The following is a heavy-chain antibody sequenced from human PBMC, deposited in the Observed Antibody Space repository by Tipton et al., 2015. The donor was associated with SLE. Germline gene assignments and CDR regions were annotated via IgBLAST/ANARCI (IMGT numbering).Heavy chain of an antibody. CDR2: VYYSGTT. CDR3: ARANTIFGGGMDV. D-gene: IGHD3-3*01. V-gene: IGHV4-59*11. CDR1: GGSITVHY. Sequence: TLSLTCTVSGGSITVHYWSWIRQPPGKGLEWIGYVYYSGTTNYNPSLKSRVSMSIDRSKDQISLRLSSVTTADTALYYCARANTIFGGGMDVWGQGTMVTVSS. J-gene: IGHJ6*02.